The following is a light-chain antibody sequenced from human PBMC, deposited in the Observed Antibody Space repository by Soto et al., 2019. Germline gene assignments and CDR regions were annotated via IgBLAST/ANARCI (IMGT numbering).Light chain of an antibody. Sequence: DIPMTQSPTSLSASIGDRVTITCRASQGIRNYVAWYQQIPGKAPKLLIYAASTLQSGVPSRFSGSGSGTDFTFNINGLQPEDVATYSCQKYSSVPVFGPGTKVEIK. CDR3: QKYSSVPV. J-gene: IGKJ3*01. CDR2: AAS. V-gene: IGKV1-27*01. CDR1: QGIRNY.